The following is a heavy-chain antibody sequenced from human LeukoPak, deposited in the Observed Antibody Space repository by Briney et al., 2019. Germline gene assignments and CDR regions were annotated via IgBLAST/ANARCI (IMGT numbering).Heavy chain of an antibody. Sequence: SQTLSLTCAISGDSDSSNSAACNWIRQSPSRGLEWLGRTYYRSKRYNDYAVSVKSRITINPDTSKDQFSLHLNSVTPEDTAVYYCARDQGYASGAWSDAFNIWGQGTMVTVSS. CDR2: TYYRSKRYN. V-gene: IGHV6-1*01. D-gene: IGHD6-19*01. J-gene: IGHJ3*02. CDR3: ARDQGYASGAWSDAFNI. CDR1: GDSDSSNSAA.